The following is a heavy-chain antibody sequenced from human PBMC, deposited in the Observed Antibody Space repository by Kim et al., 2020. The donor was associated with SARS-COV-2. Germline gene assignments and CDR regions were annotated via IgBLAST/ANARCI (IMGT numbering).Heavy chain of an antibody. D-gene: IGHD3-16*01. V-gene: IGHV4-4*07. J-gene: IGHJ5*02. CDR3: ARASYRFGGVIGWFDP. Sequence: SLKSRLTMSVDTSKNQFSLRLNSLTGADTAVYYCARASYRFGGVIGWFDPWGQGTLVTVSS.